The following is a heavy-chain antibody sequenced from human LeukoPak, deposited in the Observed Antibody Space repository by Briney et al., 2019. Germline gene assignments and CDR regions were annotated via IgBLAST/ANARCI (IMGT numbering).Heavy chain of an antibody. J-gene: IGHJ4*02. Sequence: PGGSLRLSCAASGFTFSSFAMSWVRQAPGKGLEWVSGISGSGVSTYFADSVKGRFIISRDNSKNTLYLQMNSLRVEDTAVYYCAKEVKKITAAGEIDYWGQGTLVTVS. V-gene: IGHV3-23*01. CDR3: AKEVKKITAAGEIDY. CDR1: GFTFSSFA. D-gene: IGHD6-13*01. CDR2: ISGSGVST.